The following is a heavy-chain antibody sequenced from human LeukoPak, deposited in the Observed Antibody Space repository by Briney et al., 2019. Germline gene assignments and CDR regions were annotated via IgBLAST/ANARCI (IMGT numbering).Heavy chain of an antibody. CDR3: ARGMIVVVINSAFDI. CDR2: INPSSGST. V-gene: IGHV1-46*01. D-gene: IGHD3-22*01. J-gene: IGHJ3*02. CDR1: GYTFTSYY. Sequence: ASVKVTCKASGYTFTSYYMPWMRQPPGQGLEWMGIINPSSGSTSYAQKFQGRVTMTRDTSTSTVYMELSSLRSEDTAVYYCARGMIVVVINSAFDIWGQGTMVTVSS.